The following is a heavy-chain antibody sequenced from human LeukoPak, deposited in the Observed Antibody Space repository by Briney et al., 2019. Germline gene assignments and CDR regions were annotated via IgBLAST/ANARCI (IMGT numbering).Heavy chain of an antibody. V-gene: IGHV4-34*01. J-gene: IGHJ4*02. CDR2: INHSGST. Sequence: SETLSLTCAVYGGSFGGYYWSWIRQPPGKGLEWIGEINHSGSTNYNPSLKSRVTISVDTSKNQFSLKLSSVTAADTAVYYCARGFPYYYDSSGYCDYWGQGTLVTVSS. CDR3: ARGFPYYYDSSGYCDY. D-gene: IGHD3-22*01. CDR1: GGSFGGYY.